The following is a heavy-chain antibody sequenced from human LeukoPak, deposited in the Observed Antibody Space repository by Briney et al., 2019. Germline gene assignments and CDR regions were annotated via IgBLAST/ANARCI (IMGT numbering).Heavy chain of an antibody. CDR1: GFTFSSYT. Sequence: GGSLRLSSAASGFTFSSYTMNWVRQAPGKGLEWVSSISSSSGYIYYADSVKGRFTISRDNAKNSLYLQMNSLRAEDTAVYYCARGYYDSSGYPQRPFDYWGQGTLVTVSS. D-gene: IGHD3-22*01. J-gene: IGHJ4*02. V-gene: IGHV3-21*01. CDR2: ISSSSGYI. CDR3: ARGYYDSSGYPQRPFDY.